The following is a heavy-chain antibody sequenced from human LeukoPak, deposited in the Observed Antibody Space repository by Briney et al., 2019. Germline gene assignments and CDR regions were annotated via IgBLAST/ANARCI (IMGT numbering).Heavy chain of an antibody. J-gene: IGHJ5*02. CDR1: GYTFSSHA. CDR3: ARDNHSGSWSWFDP. D-gene: IGHD6-13*01. Sequence: ASVKVSCKASGYTFSSHAFSWVRQAPGQGPEWMGWISAYSGHTNYPQKFQGRVTMTTDTSTSTAYMELRSLRSDDTAVYYCARDNHSGSWSWFDPWGQGTLVSVSA. V-gene: IGHV1-18*01. CDR2: ISAYSGHT.